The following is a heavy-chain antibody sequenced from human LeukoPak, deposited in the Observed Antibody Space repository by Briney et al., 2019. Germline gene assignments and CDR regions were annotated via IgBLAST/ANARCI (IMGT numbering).Heavy chain of an antibody. Sequence: ASETLSLTCTVSGVSSSFYWSWIRQPPGKGLEWIGYILYTGSTNYNPSLKSRVTISLATSKKQFSLKLSSVTAADTAVYYCARGDYGDPVYFDYWGQGALVTVSS. CDR3: ARGDYGDPVYFDY. CDR2: ILYTGST. V-gene: IGHV4-59*01. D-gene: IGHD4-17*01. J-gene: IGHJ4*02. CDR1: GVSSSFY.